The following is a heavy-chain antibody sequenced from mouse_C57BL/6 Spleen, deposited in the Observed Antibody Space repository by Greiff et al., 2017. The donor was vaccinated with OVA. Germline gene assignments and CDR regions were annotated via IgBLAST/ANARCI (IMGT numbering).Heavy chain of an antibody. Sequence: QVQLQQSGPGLVQPSQSLSITCTVSGFSLTSYGVHWVRQSPGKGLEWLGVIWSGGSTDYNAAFISSLSISKDNSKSQVFFKMNSLQADDTAIYYCASYYYGSSWFAYWGQGTLVTVSA. CDR1: GFSLTSYG. CDR2: IWSGGST. D-gene: IGHD1-1*01. CDR3: ASYYYGSSWFAY. V-gene: IGHV2-2*01. J-gene: IGHJ3*01.